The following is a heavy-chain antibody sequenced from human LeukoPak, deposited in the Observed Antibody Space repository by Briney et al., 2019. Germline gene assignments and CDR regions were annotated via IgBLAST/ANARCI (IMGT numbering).Heavy chain of an antibody. D-gene: IGHD3-10*01. CDR3: TTAPVITMVRGVIPD. CDR1: GFTLSNYP. CDR2: IGEEKSGSWT. V-gene: IGHV3-23*01. J-gene: IGHJ4*02. Sequence: GGSLRLSCAASGFTLSNYPMGWVRQAPVKGLEWLSAIGEEKSGSWTKSADSVKGRFTISRDNSENTLYLQMNSLKTEDTAVYYCTTAPVITMVRGVIPDWGQGTLVTVSS.